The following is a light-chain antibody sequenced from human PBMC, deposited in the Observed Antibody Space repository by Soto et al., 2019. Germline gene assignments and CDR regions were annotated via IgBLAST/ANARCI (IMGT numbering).Light chain of an antibody. V-gene: IGKV4-1*01. CDR2: WAS. Sequence: DILMTQSPDSLAVSLGERATINCKSTQSVLYSSNNKNYLAWYQQKPGQPPKLLIYWASTRGSGVPDRFSGSGSGTDFTLTISSLQAEDVAVYYCQQYLSTPPTFGQGTNLEIK. J-gene: IGKJ2*01. CDR3: QQYLSTPPT. CDR1: QSVLYSSNNKNY.